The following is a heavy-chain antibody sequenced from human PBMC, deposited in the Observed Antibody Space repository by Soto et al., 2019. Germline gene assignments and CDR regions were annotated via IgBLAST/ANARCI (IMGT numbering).Heavy chain of an antibody. CDR2: FSGRDATT. V-gene: IGHV3-23*01. CDR3: VRTIVGATKGGWFDP. Sequence: GGSLRLSCAASGFTFRSYTMNWVRQAPGKGLEWVSSFSGRDATTYYADSVKGRFTISRDNSKNTLYLQMNSLRAEDTALYFCVRTIVGATKGGWFDPWGQGALVTVSS. J-gene: IGHJ5*02. D-gene: IGHD1-26*01. CDR1: GFTFRSYT.